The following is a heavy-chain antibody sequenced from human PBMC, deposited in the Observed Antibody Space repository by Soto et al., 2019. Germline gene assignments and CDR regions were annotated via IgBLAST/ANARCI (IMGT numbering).Heavy chain of an antibody. Sequence: GGSLRLSCAASGFTFSSYSMNWVRQAPGKGLEWVSYISSSSSTIYYADSVKGRFTISRDNAKNSLYLQMNSLRDEDTAVYYCARDWRVAARPGWSDPRGQVTLVPVSP. V-gene: IGHV3-48*02. CDR3: ARDWRVAARPGWSDP. D-gene: IGHD6-6*01. CDR1: GFTFSSYS. J-gene: IGHJ5*02. CDR2: ISSSSSTI.